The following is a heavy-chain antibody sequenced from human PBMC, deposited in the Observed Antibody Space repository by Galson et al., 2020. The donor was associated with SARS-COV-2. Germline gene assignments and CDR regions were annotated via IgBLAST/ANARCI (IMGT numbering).Heavy chain of an antibody. D-gene: IGHD4-4*01. J-gene: IGHJ6*02. CDR1: GGSFSGYY. CDR3: ARGTTVTTFFYYYYGMDV. Sequence: ETSETLSLTCAVYGGSFSGYYWSWIRQPPGKGLEWIGEINHSGSTNYNPSLKSRVTISVDTSKNQFSLKLSSVTAADTAVYYCARGTTVTTFFYYYYGMDVWGQGTTVTVSS. V-gene: IGHV4-34*01. CDR2: INHSGST.